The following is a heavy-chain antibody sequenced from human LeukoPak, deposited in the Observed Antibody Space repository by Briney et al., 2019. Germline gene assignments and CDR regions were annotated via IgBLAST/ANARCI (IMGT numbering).Heavy chain of an antibody. J-gene: IGHJ4*02. V-gene: IGHV1-2*02. Sequence: ASVKVSCKASGYTFTGYYMHWVRQAPGQGLGWMGWINPNSGGTNYAQKFQGRVTMTRDTSISTAYMELSRLRSDDTAVYYCARVGTAMVKFGYWGQGTLVTVSS. D-gene: IGHD5-18*01. CDR3: ARVGTAMVKFGY. CDR1: GYTFTGYY. CDR2: INPNSGGT.